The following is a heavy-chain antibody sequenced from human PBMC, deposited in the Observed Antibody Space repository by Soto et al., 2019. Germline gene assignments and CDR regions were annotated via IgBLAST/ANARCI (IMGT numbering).Heavy chain of an antibody. CDR2: IYYSGST. CDR1: GGSISSYY. V-gene: IGHV4-59*08. D-gene: IGHD1-1*01. Sequence: SETLSLTCTVSGGSISSYYWSWIRQPPGKGLEWIGYIYYSGSTNYNPSPKSRVTISVDTSKNQFSLKLNSMTAADTTVYYCARALITTGPSDHWGQGTLVT. J-gene: IGHJ4*02. CDR3: ARALITTGPSDH.